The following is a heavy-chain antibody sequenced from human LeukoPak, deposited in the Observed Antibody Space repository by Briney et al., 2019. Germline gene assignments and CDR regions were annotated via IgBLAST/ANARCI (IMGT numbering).Heavy chain of an antibody. CDR3: AREANYYDSSGSYSFDY. CDR1: GGSISSYY. V-gene: IGHV4-59*01. CDR2: IYYSGST. Sequence: SETLSLTCTVSGGSISSYYWSWIRQPPGKGLEWIGYIYYSGSTNYNPSLKSRVTISVDTSKNQFSLKLSSVTAADTAVYYCAREANYYDSSGSYSFDYWGQGTLVTVSS. D-gene: IGHD3-22*01. J-gene: IGHJ4*02.